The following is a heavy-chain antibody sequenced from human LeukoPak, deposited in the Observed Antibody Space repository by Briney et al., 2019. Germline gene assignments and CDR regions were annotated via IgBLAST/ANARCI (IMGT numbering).Heavy chain of an antibody. Sequence: GESLKISCKGSGYSFTTYWIGWVRQMPGKGLEWMGIIYPGDSDTRYSPSFQGQVPISADKSTNTAYLQWSSLKASDTAIYYCARRPQLRSELAYSGQGTLVTVSS. D-gene: IGHD1-7*01. V-gene: IGHV5-51*01. CDR1: GYSFTTYW. J-gene: IGHJ4*02. CDR3: ARRPQLRSELAY. CDR2: IYPGDSDT.